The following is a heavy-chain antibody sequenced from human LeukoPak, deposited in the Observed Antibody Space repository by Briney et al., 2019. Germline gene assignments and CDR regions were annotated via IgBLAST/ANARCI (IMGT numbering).Heavy chain of an antibody. CDR3: ARDRGWGSYPLYDY. J-gene: IGHJ4*02. CDR1: GFTFSSYS. V-gene: IGHV3-21*01. CDR2: ISSSSSYI. D-gene: IGHD3-16*02. Sequence: GSLRLSCAASGFTFSSYSMNWVRQAPGKGLGWVSSISSSSSYIYYADSVKGRFTISRDNAKNSLYLQMNSLRAEDTAVYYCARDRGWGSYPLYDYWGQGTLVTVSS.